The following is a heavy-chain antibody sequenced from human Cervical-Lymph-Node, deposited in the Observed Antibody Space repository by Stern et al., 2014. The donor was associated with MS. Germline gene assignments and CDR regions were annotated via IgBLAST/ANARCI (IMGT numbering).Heavy chain of an antibody. CDR3: ATSLDADYIGYFDS. D-gene: IGHD4-11*01. J-gene: IGHJ4*02. CDR1: GGSFSKYA. V-gene: IGHV5-51*03. Sequence: VQLEESGAEVKKPGESLKISCRNSGGSFSKYAIAWVRQMPGKGLEWMGKFYPSDSDIRSSPSFQGQVTISADQSISTAYLQWSSLKASDTAIYYCATSLDADYIGYFDSWGQGTLVTVSS. CDR2: FYPSDSDI.